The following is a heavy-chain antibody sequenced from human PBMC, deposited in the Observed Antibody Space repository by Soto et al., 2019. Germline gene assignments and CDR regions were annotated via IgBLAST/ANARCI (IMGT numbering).Heavy chain of an antibody. CDR2: INAGNGNT. V-gene: IGHV1-3*01. J-gene: IGHJ6*02. CDR1: GYTFTSYA. CDR3: AREGLSSSWSPRYYYGMDV. D-gene: IGHD6-13*01. Sequence: ASVKVSCKASGYTFTSYAMHWVRQAPGQRLEWMGWINAGNGNTKYSQKFQGRVTITRDTSASTAYMELSSLRSEDTAVYYCAREGLSSSWSPRYYYGMDVWGQGTTVTVSS.